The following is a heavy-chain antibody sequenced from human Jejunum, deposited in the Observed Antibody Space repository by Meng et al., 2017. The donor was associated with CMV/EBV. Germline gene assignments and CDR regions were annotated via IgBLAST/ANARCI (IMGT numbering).Heavy chain of an antibody. J-gene: IGHJ5*02. CDR3: VKDGPLSPTSTTVYGSWFDA. Sequence: RNSAMHWVRQAPGKGLEWVSGVNTGSDSTNYADSVKGRFTISRDNSKNTLDLEMNNLRVDDTAIYYCVKDGPLSPTSTTVYGSWFDAWGQGTLVTVSS. V-gene: IGHV3-23*01. CDR1: RNSA. D-gene: IGHD1-1*01. CDR2: VNTGSDST.